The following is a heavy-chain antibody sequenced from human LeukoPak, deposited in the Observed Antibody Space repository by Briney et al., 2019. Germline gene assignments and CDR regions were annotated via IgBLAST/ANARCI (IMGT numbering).Heavy chain of an antibody. CDR2: ISGSGGST. CDR1: GFTFSIYW. V-gene: IGHV3-23*01. CDR3: AKHSYRVDSFTDY. Sequence: PGGSLRLSCAASGFTFSIYWMSWVRQAPGKGLEWVSIISGSGGSTYYADSVKGRFTISRDNSKNTLYLQMKSLRVEDTAVYYCAKHSYRVDSFTDYWGQGTLVTVSS. D-gene: IGHD5-12*01. J-gene: IGHJ4*02.